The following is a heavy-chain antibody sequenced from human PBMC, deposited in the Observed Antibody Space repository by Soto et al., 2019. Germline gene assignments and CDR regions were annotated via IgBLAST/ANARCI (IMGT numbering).Heavy chain of an antibody. CDR1: GGSFSGYY. V-gene: IGHV4-34*01. CDR3: ERGRRYGDYAVRY. J-gene: IGHJ4*02. D-gene: IGHD4-17*01. Sequence: XETLSVTCAVYGGSFSGYYVSLILQPPGKGLEWIGEINHSGSTNYNPSLKSRVTISVDTSKNQFSLKLSSVTAADTAVYYCERGRRYGDYAVRYWGQGTLVTVSS. CDR2: INHSGST.